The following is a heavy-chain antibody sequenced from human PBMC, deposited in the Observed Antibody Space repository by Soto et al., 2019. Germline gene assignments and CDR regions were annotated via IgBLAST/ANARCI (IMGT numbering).Heavy chain of an antibody. V-gene: IGHV1-69*13. CDR1: GGTFSSYA. Sequence: ASVKVSCKASGGTFSSYAISWVRQAPGQGLEWMGGIIPIFGTANYAQKFQGRVTITADESTSTAYMELSSLRSEDTAVYYCARARGGLKYDSSGYYYGFDYWGQGTLVTVSS. J-gene: IGHJ4*02. CDR2: IIPIFGTA. CDR3: ARARGGLKYDSSGYYYGFDY. D-gene: IGHD3-22*01.